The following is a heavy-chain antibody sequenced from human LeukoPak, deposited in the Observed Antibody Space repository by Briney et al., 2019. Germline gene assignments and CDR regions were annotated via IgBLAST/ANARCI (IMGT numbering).Heavy chain of an antibody. D-gene: IGHD1-26*01. CDR3: ASTSGSYVFDY. J-gene: IGHJ4*02. Sequence: ASETLSLTCTVSGGSISSYYWSWVRQAPGKELEWIACIYYSGRTNYNPSLKSRVTMSMDTSKNYFSLNLSSVTAADTAVYYCASTSGSYVFDYWGQGILVTVSS. CDR2: IYYSGRT. V-gene: IGHV4-59*01. CDR1: GGSISSYY.